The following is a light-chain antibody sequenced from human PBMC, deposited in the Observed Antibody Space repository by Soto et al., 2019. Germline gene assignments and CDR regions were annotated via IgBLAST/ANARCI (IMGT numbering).Light chain of an antibody. J-gene: IGKJ5*01. CDR1: QAVGGTY. V-gene: IGKV3-20*01. CDR2: GAS. Sequence: EIVLTQSPGTLSLSQGERASLSCRASQAVGGTYLAWYQHKPGQAPRLLIYGASNRAAGIPDRFGGSGSGTDFTLTISRLEPEDFAVYYCQQYGSSPQITFGQGTRREIK. CDR3: QQYGSSPQIT.